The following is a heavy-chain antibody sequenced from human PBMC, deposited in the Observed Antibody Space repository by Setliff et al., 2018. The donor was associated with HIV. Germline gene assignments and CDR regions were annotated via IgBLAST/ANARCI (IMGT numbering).Heavy chain of an antibody. CDR2: IYSTGST. CDR1: GPSINIHY. Sequence: PSETLSLTCTVSGPSINIHYWSWIRQSPGKGFEWIGYIYSTGSTNYNPSLQSRVTISMVASRNQFSLKVTSVTAADTAVYYCAKGAGFYGDYTFDHWGQGRQGTASS. J-gene: IGHJ4*02. CDR3: AKGAGFYGDYTFDH. V-gene: IGHV4-59*11. D-gene: IGHD4-17*01.